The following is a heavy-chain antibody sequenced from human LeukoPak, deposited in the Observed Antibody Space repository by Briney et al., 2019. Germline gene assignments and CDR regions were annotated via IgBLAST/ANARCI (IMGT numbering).Heavy chain of an antibody. V-gene: IGHV4-31*03. D-gene: IGHD2-15*01. CDR3: ARDRVGPPQVFDY. Sequence: PSETLSLTCTVSGGSISSGGYYWSWIRQHPGKGLEWIGYIYYSGSTYYNPSLKSRVTISVDTSKNQFSLKLSSVTAADTAVYYCARDRVGPPQVFDYWGQGTLVTVSS. CDR1: GGSISSGGYY. J-gene: IGHJ4*02. CDR2: IYYSGST.